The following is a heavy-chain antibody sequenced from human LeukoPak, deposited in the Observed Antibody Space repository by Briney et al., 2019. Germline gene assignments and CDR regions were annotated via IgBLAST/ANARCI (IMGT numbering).Heavy chain of an antibody. J-gene: IGHJ3*02. CDR3: ASEGRRGDAFVI. D-gene: IGHD3-10*01. Sequence: SETLSLTCTVSGGSISSYYWSWIRQPPGKGLEWIGYIYYSGSTNYNPSLKSRVTISVDTSKNQFSLKLSSVTAADTAVYYCASEGRRGDAFVIWGQGTMVTVSS. CDR1: GGSISSYY. CDR2: IYYSGST. V-gene: IGHV4-59*12.